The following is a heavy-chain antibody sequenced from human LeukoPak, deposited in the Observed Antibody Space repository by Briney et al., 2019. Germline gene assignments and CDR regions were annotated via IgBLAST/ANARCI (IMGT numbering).Heavy chain of an antibody. Sequence: GGSLRLSCAASGFTLSSYGMSWVRQAPAKGLEWVSTLSARGDSTYYVDSVKGRFTISRDNTKNTLYLQMDSLRAEDTAVYFCAKRDCSDNNCYFVNWGQGTLVTVSS. V-gene: IGHV3-23*01. J-gene: IGHJ4*02. CDR1: GFTLSSYG. CDR2: LSARGDST. CDR3: AKRDCSDNNCYFVN. D-gene: IGHD1-20*01.